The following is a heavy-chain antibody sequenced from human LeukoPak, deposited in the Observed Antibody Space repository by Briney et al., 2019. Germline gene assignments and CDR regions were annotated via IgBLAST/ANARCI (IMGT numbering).Heavy chain of an antibody. J-gene: IGHJ4*02. Sequence: PSETLSLTCAVYGGSFSGYYWSWVRQPPGKGLEWIGEINPSGSTNYNPSLKSRVTISVDTSKNKFSLKLSSVTAADTAVYFCAIKYTAMVTAYIDYWGQGTLVTVSS. CDR2: INPSGST. CDR3: AIKYTAMVTAYIDY. V-gene: IGHV4-34*01. CDR1: GGSFSGYY. D-gene: IGHD5-18*01.